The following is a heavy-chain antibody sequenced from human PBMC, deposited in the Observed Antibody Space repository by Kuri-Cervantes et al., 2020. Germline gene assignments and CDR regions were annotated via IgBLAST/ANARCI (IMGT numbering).Heavy chain of an antibody. V-gene: IGHV4-38-2*01. J-gene: IGHJ3*02. Sequence: SETLSLTCAVSGYSISSGYYWGWIRQPPGKGLEWIGSIYHSGSTYYNPSLKSRVTISVDTSKNQFSLNLSSVTAADTAVYYCARSGHDYGDFLDAFDIWGQGTMVTVSS. D-gene: IGHD4-17*01. CDR1: GYSISSGYY. CDR3: ARSGHDYGDFLDAFDI. CDR2: IYHSGST.